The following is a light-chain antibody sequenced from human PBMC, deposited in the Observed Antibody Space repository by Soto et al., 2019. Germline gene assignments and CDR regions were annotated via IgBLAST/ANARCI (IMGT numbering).Light chain of an antibody. CDR3: QQSYSTPHT. V-gene: IGKV1-39*01. J-gene: IGKJ5*01. CDR2: GAS. Sequence: IKMTQSPSSLSASVGDRVTITCRASQGISNELGWYQQRPGKAPKVPIYGASNLQSGVPSRFSGSASGTDFTLTISSLQPEDFATYYCQQSYSTPHTFGQGTRLEIK. CDR1: QGISNE.